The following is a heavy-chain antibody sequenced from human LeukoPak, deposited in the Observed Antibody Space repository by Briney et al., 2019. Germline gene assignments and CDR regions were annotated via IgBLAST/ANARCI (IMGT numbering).Heavy chain of an antibody. Sequence: PGRSLRLSCAASGFTFSSYGMHWVRQAPGKGLEWVAVISYDGSNKYYADSVKGRFTISRDNSKNTLYLQMNSLRAEDTAVYYCAKDRELRYFDWLLPGFDYWGQGTLVTVSS. V-gene: IGHV3-30*18. CDR1: GFTFSSYG. CDR2: ISYDGSNK. CDR3: AKDRELRYFDWLLPGFDY. D-gene: IGHD3-9*01. J-gene: IGHJ4*02.